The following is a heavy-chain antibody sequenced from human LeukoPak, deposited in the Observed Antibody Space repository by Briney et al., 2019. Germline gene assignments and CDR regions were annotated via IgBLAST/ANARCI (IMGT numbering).Heavy chain of an antibody. CDR2: IIPIFGTA. CDR1: GGTFSSYA. J-gene: IGHJ1*01. D-gene: IGHD1-26*01. CDR3: ASSPIYSGSYYGYFQH. Sequence: SVKVSCKASGGTFSSYAISWVRQAPGQGLKWMGRIIPIFGTANYAQKFQGRVTITTDESTSTAYMELSSLRSEDTAVYYCASSPIYSGSYYGYFQHWGQGTLVTVSS. V-gene: IGHV1-69*05.